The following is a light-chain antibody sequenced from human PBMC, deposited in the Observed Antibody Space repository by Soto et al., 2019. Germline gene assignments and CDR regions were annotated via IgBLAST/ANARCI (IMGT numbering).Light chain of an antibody. J-gene: IGLJ1*01. V-gene: IGLV2-23*01. CDR3: CSYAGTSTYV. CDR1: SSDVGSYDL. Sequence: QSVLTQPASVSGSPGQSITISCTGTSSDVGSYDLVSWYQQHPGKAPKLMIYEGNNRPSGVSSRFSGSKSGNTASLTISGLQAEDEADYYCCSYAGTSTYVFGTGTKLTVL. CDR2: EGN.